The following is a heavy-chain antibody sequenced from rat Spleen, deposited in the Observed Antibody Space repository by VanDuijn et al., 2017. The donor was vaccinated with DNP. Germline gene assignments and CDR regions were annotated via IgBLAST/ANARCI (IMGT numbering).Heavy chain of an antibody. V-gene: IGHV5-31*01. Sequence: EVLLVESGGDLVQPGRSLKLSCVASGFTFSNYWMAWIRQVPGKGLEWIASVTGGGGDTYYPDSVKGRFTISRDNAKNTLYLQMDTLKSEDTATYYCARLQWFAYWGQGTLVTVSS. CDR1: GFTFSNYW. CDR2: VTGGGGDT. D-gene: IGHD1-1*01. CDR3: ARLQWFAY. J-gene: IGHJ3*01.